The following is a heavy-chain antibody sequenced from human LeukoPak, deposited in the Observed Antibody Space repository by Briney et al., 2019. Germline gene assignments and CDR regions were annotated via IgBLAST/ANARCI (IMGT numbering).Heavy chain of an antibody. J-gene: IGHJ4*02. CDR1: GYTFTGYY. CDR3: ARDRQRRDGLDY. D-gene: IGHD5-24*01. Sequence: ASVKVSCKASGYTFTGYYMHWVRQAPGQGIEWMGWINPNSGGTNYAQKFQGRVTMTRDTSISTAYMELSRLRSDDTAVYYCARDRQRRDGLDYWGQGTLVTVSS. CDR2: INPNSGGT. V-gene: IGHV1-2*02.